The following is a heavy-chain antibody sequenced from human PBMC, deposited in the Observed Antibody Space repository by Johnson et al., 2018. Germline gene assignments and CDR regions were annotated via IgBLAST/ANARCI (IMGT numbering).Heavy chain of an antibody. CDR2: IYSGGST. D-gene: IGHD3-3*01. V-gene: IGHV3-66*02. CDR3: TKPPVGWLGEGAEYFQH. CDR1: GFTVSSNY. J-gene: IGHJ1*01. Sequence: VQLVQSGGGLVQPGWSLRLSCAASGFTVSSNYMSWVRQAPGKGLEWVSVIYSGGSTYYADSVKGRFTISRDNSKNTLYLQMNSLRAEDTALYYCTKPPVGWLGEGAEYFQHWGQGTLVTVSS.